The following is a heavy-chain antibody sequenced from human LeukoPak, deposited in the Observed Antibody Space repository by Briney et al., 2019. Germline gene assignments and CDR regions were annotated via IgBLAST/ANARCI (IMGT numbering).Heavy chain of an antibody. J-gene: IGHJ4*02. CDR1: GFTLSSYA. V-gene: IGHV3-23*01. Sequence: GGSLRLSCAASGFTLSSYAMSWVRQAPGKGLEWVSAISGTGASTYYADSVKGRFTISRDNSKNTLYLQMNSLKAEDTAVYYCAKSVAYCSGGSCPAIYFDYWGQGTLVTVSS. CDR2: ISGTGAST. D-gene: IGHD2-15*01. CDR3: AKSVAYCSGGSCPAIYFDY.